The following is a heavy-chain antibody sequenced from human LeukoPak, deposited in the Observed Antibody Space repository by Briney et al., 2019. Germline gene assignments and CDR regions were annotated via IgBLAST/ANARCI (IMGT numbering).Heavy chain of an antibody. V-gene: IGHV1-69*04. Sequence: ASVKVSCKASGGTFSSYAISWVRQAPGQGLEWMGRIIPIFGIANYAQKFQGRVTITADKSTSTAYMELSSLRSEDTAVYYCAREWGYPDYPWGQGTLVTVSS. CDR3: AREWGYPDYP. CDR1: GGTFSSYA. CDR2: IIPIFGIA. D-gene: IGHD5-18*01. J-gene: IGHJ5*02.